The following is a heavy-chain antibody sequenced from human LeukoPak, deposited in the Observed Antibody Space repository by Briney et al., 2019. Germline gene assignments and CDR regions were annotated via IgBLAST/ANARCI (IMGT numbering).Heavy chain of an antibody. J-gene: IGHJ5*02. CDR2: ISGGGGNT. Sequence: GGSLRLSCSTSGFTVSSNYMSWVRQAPGKGLEWVSAISGGGGNTYYADSVKGRFTISRDNSKNSLYLQMNTLRVEDTAMYYCASLDTAKQPLANHWGQGTLVTVSS. CDR1: GFTVSSNY. V-gene: IGHV3-23*01. D-gene: IGHD5-18*01. CDR3: ASLDTAKQPLANH.